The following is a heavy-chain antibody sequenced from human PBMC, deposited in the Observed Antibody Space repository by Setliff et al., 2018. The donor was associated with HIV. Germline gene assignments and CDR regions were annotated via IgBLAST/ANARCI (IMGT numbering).Heavy chain of an antibody. J-gene: IGHJ4*02. D-gene: IGHD4-17*01. CDR2: MNPNSANT. Sequence: ASVKVSCKASGYTFTNYDINWVRQATGQGLEWMGWMNPNSANTGYAQKFQGRVTMTRDTSISTVYMELSGLTSEDTAIYYCARSDYGDLDFWGQGTLVTV. CDR1: GYTFTNYD. CDR3: ARSDYGDLDF. V-gene: IGHV1-8*02.